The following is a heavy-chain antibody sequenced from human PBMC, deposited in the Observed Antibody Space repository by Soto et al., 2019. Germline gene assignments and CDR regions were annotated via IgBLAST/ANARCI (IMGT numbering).Heavy chain of an antibody. CDR1: GFTFSSYA. CDR3: TTPYSSSWTDSY. D-gene: IGHD6-13*01. CDR2: ISYDGSSK. Sequence: GGSLRLSCAASGFTFSSYAMHWVRQAPGKGLEWVAVISYDGSSKYYADSVKGRFTISRDNSKNTAYLQMNSLKTEDTAVYYCTTPYSSSWTDSYWGQGTLVTVS. V-gene: IGHV3-30-3*01. J-gene: IGHJ4*02.